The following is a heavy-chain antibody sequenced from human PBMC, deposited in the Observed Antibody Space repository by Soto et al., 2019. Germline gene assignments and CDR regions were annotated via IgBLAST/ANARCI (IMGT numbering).Heavy chain of an antibody. J-gene: IGHJ4*02. CDR2: IYWDDSK. CDR3: AHKGPEDWPLDY. D-gene: IGHD3-9*01. Sequence: QITLKESGPTLVRPTQTLTLTCAFSGFSLSTSGVGVGWIRQPPGKALEWLAVIYWDDSKHYSPSLRSRLTITKVPSKNQVVLTMTNMDPMDTGTYYCAHKGPEDWPLDYWGQGTLFTVSS. V-gene: IGHV2-5*02. CDR1: GFSLSTSGVG.